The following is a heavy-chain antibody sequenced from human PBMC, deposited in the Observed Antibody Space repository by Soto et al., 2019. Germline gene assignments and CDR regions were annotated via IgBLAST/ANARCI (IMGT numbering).Heavy chain of an antibody. V-gene: IGHV1-69*06. Sequence: QVQLVQSGAEVKKPGSSVKVSCNASGGTFSSYAISWVRQAPGQGLEWMGGIIPIFGTANYAQKFQGRVTITADKSTSTAYMELSRLRSEDTAVYYCARRRRGYCSSTSCYRGWFDPWGQGTLVTVSS. D-gene: IGHD2-2*01. CDR1: GGTFSSYA. J-gene: IGHJ5*02. CDR3: ARRRRGYCSSTSCYRGWFDP. CDR2: IIPIFGTA.